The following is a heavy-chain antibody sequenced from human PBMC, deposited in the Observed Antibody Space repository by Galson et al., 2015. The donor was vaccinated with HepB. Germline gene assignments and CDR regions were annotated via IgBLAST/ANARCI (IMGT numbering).Heavy chain of an antibody. CDR2: IRYDGSNK. J-gene: IGHJ4*02. V-gene: IGHV3-30*02. CDR1: GFTFSSYG. Sequence: SLRLSCAASGFTFSSYGMHWVRQAPGKGLEWVAFIRYDGSNKYYADSVKGRFTISRDNSKNTLYLQMNSLRAEDTAVYYCAKGNSSSWESYYFDYWGQGTLVTVSS. D-gene: IGHD6-13*01. CDR3: AKGNSSSWESYYFDY.